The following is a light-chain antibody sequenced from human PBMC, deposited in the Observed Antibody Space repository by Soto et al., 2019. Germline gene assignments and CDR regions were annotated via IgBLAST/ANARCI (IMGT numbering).Light chain of an antibody. CDR1: QSISNW. V-gene: IGKV1-5*03. J-gene: IGKJ2*01. CDR2: KAS. CDR3: QQYNSS. Sequence: DIQMTQSPSTLSASVGDRVTITCRASQSISNWLAWYQQNPGRAPKLLIYKASSLESGVPSRFSGSGSGTEFTLTISSLQPDDFATYYCQQYNSSFGQGTKLEIK.